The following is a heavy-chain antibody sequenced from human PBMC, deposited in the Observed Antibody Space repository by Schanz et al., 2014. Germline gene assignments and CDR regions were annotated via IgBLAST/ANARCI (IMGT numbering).Heavy chain of an antibody. CDR2: ISNGGGYI. D-gene: IGHD2-15*01. CDR3: AGGRAVVTPLDF. Sequence: EVQLVESGGGLVKPGGSLRLSCAASGFTFSYYNMNWVRQAPGKGLEWVSSISNGGGYIYYADSVKGRFTISRDNAKNSVYLQMHSLRAEDTAVYFCAGGRAVVTPLDFWGQGTLVTVSS. V-gene: IGHV3-21*01. CDR1: GFTFSYYN. J-gene: IGHJ4*02.